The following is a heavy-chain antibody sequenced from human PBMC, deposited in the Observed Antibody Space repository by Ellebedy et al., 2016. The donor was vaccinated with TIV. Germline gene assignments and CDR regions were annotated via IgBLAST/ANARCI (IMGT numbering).Heavy chain of an antibody. V-gene: IGHV3-11*06. J-gene: IGHJ4*02. Sequence: PGGSLRLSCAASGFSFSDYYMSWIRQAPGKGLEWVSYISSSSSYTNYADSVKGRFTISRDNAKNSLYLQMNSLSAEDAAVYYCARDPMIWIFDYWGQGTLVTVSS. CDR2: ISSSSSYT. CDR3: ARDPMIWIFDY. CDR1: GFSFSDYY. D-gene: IGHD3-22*01.